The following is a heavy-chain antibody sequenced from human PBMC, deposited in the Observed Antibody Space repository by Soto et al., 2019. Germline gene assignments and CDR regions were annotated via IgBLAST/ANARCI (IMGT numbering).Heavy chain of an antibody. CDR1: GGSFSGYY. J-gene: IGHJ5*02. CDR3: ARGGYCSGGSCFYNWFDP. D-gene: IGHD2-15*01. Sequence: SETLSLTCAVYGGSFSGYYWSWIRQPPGKGLEWIGEINHSGSTNYNPSLKSRVTISVDTSMNQFSLKLSSVTAADTAVYYCARGGYCSGGSCFYNWFDPWGQGTLVTVSS. CDR2: INHSGST. V-gene: IGHV4-34*01.